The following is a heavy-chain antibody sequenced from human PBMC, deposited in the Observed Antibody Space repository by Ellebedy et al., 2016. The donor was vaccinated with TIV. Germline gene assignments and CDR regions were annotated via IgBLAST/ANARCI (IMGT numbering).Heavy chain of an antibody. J-gene: IGHJ4*02. CDR2: ISGDGGST. CDR1: GFTFDDYA. CDR3: APMGIAASFDY. D-gene: IGHD6-13*01. V-gene: IGHV3-43*02. Sequence: GESLKISCAASGFTFDDYAMHWVRQAPGKGLEWVSLISGDGGSTYYADSVKGRFTISRDNSKNSLYLQMNSLRTEDTALYYCAPMGIAASFDYWGQGTLVTVSS.